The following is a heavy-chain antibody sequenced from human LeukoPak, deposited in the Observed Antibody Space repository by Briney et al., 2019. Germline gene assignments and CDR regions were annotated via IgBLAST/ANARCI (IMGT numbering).Heavy chain of an antibody. Sequence: PGGSLRLSCAASGFTFSSYGMHWVRQAPGKGLEWVAVISYDGSNKYYADSVKGRFTISRDNAKNSLYLQMNSLRAEDTALYYCAKDLNENWNDDTNWFDPWGQGTLVTVSS. V-gene: IGHV3-30*18. CDR2: ISYDGSNK. CDR1: GFTFSSYG. J-gene: IGHJ5*02. D-gene: IGHD1-1*01. CDR3: AKDLNENWNDDTNWFDP.